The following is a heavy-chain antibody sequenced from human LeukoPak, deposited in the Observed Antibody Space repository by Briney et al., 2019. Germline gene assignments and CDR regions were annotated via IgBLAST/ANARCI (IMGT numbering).Heavy chain of an antibody. CDR3: ARVKYTTVGFDY. J-gene: IGHJ4*02. CDR2: INAGNGNT. V-gene: IGHV1-3*01. D-gene: IGHD4-23*01. Sequence: GASVKVSCKASGYTFTRYAMHWVRQAPGQRLEWRGWINAGNGNTKYSQKFQGRVTITRATSASTAYTELSSLRSEDTAVYYCARVKYTTVGFDYWGQGTLVTVSS. CDR1: GYTFTRYA.